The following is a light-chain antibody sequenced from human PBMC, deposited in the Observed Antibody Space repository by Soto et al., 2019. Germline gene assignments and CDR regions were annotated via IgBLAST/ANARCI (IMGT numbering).Light chain of an antibody. V-gene: IGKV3-20*01. CDR3: QQYGSSPWT. CDR2: GAS. CDR1: QSVSSSY. J-gene: IGKJ1*01. Sequence: EIVLTQSPGTLSLSPGEIATLSCRASQSVSSSYLAWYQQKPGQAPRPHIYGASSRAIGIPDRFSGSGSGTDFTLTISRREPEDFAVYYCQQYGSSPWTFGQGTKVEIK.